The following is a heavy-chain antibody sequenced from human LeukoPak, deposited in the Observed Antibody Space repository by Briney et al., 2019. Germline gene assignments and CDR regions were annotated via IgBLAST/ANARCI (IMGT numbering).Heavy chain of an antibody. V-gene: IGHV3-30-3*02. J-gene: IGHJ4*02. CDR3: AKLTTVTTS. D-gene: IGHD4-17*01. CDR2: ISYDGSNK. CDR1: GFTFSSYA. Sequence: GSLRLSCAAYGFTFSSYAMHWVRQAPGKGLEWVAVISYDGSNKYYADSVKGRFTISRDNSKNTLYLQMNSLRAEDTAVYYCAKLTTVTTSWGQGTLVTVSS.